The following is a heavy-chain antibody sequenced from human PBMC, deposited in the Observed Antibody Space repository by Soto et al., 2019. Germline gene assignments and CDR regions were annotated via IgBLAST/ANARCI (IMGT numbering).Heavy chain of an antibody. D-gene: IGHD3-22*01. CDR3: VSRYYYDSSGYSADY. CDR2: ISYDGSNK. V-gene: IGHV3-30*03. J-gene: IGHJ4*02. Sequence: GSLRLSCAASGFTFSSYGMHWVRQAPGKGLEWVAVISYDGSNKYYADSVKGRFTISRDNSKNTLYLQMNSLRAEDTAVYYCVSRYYYDSSGYSADYWGQGTLVTVSS. CDR1: GFTFSSYG.